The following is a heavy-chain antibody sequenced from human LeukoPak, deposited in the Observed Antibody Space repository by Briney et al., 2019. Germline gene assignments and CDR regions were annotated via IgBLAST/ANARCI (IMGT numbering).Heavy chain of an antibody. CDR3: ARDYYHSVDY. CDR2: INSDGSST. J-gene: IGHJ4*02. CDR1: GFTFSSYW. V-gene: IGHV3-74*01. D-gene: IGHD3-10*01. Sequence: PGGSLRLSCAASGFTFSSYWMHWVRQAPGKGLVWVSLINSDGSSTTYADSVKGRFTISRDNAKNTLHLQMNSLRTEDTAVYYCARDYYHSVDYWGQGTLVTVSS.